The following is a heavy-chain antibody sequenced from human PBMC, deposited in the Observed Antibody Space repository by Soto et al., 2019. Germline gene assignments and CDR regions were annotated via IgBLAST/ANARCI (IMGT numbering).Heavy chain of an antibody. V-gene: IGHV1-69*02. Sequence: GASVKVSCKASGGTFSSYTISWVRQAPGQGLEWMGRIIPILGIANYAQKFQGRVTITADKSTSTAYMELSSLRSEDTAVYYCASTSFQYYYGSGSRFSYYAMEVWGQGTTVTVAS. CDR2: IIPILGIA. CDR3: ASTSFQYYYGSGSRFSYYAMEV. J-gene: IGHJ6*02. D-gene: IGHD3-10*01. CDR1: GGTFSSYT.